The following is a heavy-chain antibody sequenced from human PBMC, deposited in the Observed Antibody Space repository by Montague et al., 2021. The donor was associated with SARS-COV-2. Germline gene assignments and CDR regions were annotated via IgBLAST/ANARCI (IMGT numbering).Heavy chain of an antibody. CDR3: ARGGHIAARPADYYGMDV. CDR1: GGSISSSSYY. V-gene: IGHV4-39*07. Sequence: SETLSLTCTVSGGSISSSSYYWGWIRQPPGKGLEWIGSIYYSGSTYYNPSLKSRVTISVDTSKNQFSLKLSSVTAADTAVYYCARGGHIAARPADYYGMDVWGQGTTVTVSS. D-gene: IGHD6-6*01. J-gene: IGHJ6*02. CDR2: IYYSGST.